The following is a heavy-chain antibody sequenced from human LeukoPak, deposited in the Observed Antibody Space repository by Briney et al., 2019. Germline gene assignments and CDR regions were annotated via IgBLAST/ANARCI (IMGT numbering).Heavy chain of an antibody. CDR3: TRWTDWYFDL. D-gene: IGHD2-21*02. V-gene: IGHV3-7*01. J-gene: IGHJ2*01. CDR2: IKEDGSDK. CDR1: AFTFSSYW. Sequence: GGSLRLSCAASAFTFSSYWMSWVRQAPGKGLEWVANIKEDGSDKNYVDSVKGRFTISRDNTKNTLYLQMNSLRAADTAVYYCTRWTDWYFDLWGRGTLVTVSS.